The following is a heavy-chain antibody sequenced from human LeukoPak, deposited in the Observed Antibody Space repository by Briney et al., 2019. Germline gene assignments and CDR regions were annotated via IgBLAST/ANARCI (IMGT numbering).Heavy chain of an antibody. Sequence: GGSLRLSCAASGFTFSSYAMSWVRQAPGKGLEWVSGISGSGGTTYQADSVKGRFTISRDNSKNTLDLQMKSLRAEDTAVYYCAKTSAYGDYNPYYYYYYMDVWGKGTTVTVSS. J-gene: IGHJ6*03. CDR1: GFTFSSYA. D-gene: IGHD4-17*01. V-gene: IGHV3-23*01. CDR3: AKTSAYGDYNPYYYYYYMDV. CDR2: ISGSGGTT.